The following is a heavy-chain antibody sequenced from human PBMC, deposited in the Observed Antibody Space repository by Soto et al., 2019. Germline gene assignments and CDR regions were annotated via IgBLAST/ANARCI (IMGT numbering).Heavy chain of an antibody. CDR3: AKDSSGWPSLHDY. CDR2: ISGSGGST. D-gene: IGHD6-19*01. V-gene: IGHV3-23*01. CDR1: GFTFSSYA. J-gene: IGHJ4*02. Sequence: EVQLLESGGGLVQPGGSLRLSCAASGFTFSSYAMSWVRQAPGKGLEWVSAISGSGGSTYYADSVKGRFTISRDNSKNALYLQMNSLRAEDTAVYYCAKDSSGWPSLHDYWGQGTLVTVSS.